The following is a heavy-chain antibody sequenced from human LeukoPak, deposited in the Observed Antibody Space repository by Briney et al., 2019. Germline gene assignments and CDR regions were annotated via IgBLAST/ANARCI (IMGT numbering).Heavy chain of an antibody. D-gene: IGHD3-22*01. Sequence: GGSPRLSCAASGFTFDDYAMHWVRQAPGKGLEWVSLISGDGGSTYYADSVKGRFTISRDNSKNTLYLQMNSLRAEDTAVYYCAKSYDSSGYYFDYWGQGTLVTVSS. CDR1: GFTFDDYA. CDR2: ISGDGGST. J-gene: IGHJ4*02. CDR3: AKSYDSSGYYFDY. V-gene: IGHV3-43*02.